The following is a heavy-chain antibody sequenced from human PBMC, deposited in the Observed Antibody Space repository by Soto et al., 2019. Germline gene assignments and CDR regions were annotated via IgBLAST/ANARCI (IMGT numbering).Heavy chain of an antibody. CDR2: INHSGRV. D-gene: IGHD3-22*01. J-gene: IGHJ5*01. Sequence: SETLSLTCAVYGGSFSGHSWTWIRQSPGKGLEWIGDINHSGRVNYSPSLKSRVTISLDTSKNQFSLALSAVTAADTAMYYCSTRSYDTNGYYRFDPWGQGTLVTVSS. CDR1: GGSFSGHS. V-gene: IGHV4-34*01. CDR3: STRSYDTNGYYRFDP.